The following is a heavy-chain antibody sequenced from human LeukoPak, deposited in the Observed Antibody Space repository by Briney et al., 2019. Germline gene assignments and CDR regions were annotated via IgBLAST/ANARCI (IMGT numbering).Heavy chain of an antibody. D-gene: IGHD4-4*01. J-gene: IGHJ6*02. CDR2: IYYSGGT. CDR3: ARMTTVTTPLAYYYYGMDV. CDR1: GGSISSYY. Sequence: SETLSLTCTVSGGSISSYYWSWIRQPPGKGLEWIGYIYYSGGTNYNPSLKSRVTISVDTSKNQFSLKLSSVTAADTAVYYCARMTTVTTPLAYYYYGMDVWGQGTTVTVSS. V-gene: IGHV4-59*01.